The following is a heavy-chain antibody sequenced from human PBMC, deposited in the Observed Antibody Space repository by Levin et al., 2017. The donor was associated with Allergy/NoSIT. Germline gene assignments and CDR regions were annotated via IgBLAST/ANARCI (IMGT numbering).Heavy chain of an antibody. CDR1: GGSISSGSYY. V-gene: IGHV4-39*07. Sequence: SETLSLTCTVSGGSISSGSYYWDWIRQPPGKGLEWIGSIYYSGSTYYNPSLKSRVVMSVDTSKNQFSLKLSSVTAADTAVYYCATLDVWGTYRFDYWGQGTLVTVSS. CDR2: IYYSGST. D-gene: IGHD3-16*02. J-gene: IGHJ4*02. CDR3: ATLDVWGTYRFDY.